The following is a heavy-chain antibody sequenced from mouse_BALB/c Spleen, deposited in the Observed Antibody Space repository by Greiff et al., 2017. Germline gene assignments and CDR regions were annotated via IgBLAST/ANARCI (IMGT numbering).Heavy chain of an antibody. Sequence: EVMLVESGPELVKPGASVKISCKASGYSFTGYFMNWVKQSHGKSLEWIGRINPYNGDTFYNQKFKGKATLTVDKSSSTAHMELLSLTSEDSAVYYCGRNYYGNYVYAMDYWGQGTSVTVSS. V-gene: IGHV1-37*01. CDR1: GYSFTGYF. J-gene: IGHJ4*01. CDR2: INPYNGDT. CDR3: GRNYYGNYVYAMDY. D-gene: IGHD2-1*01.